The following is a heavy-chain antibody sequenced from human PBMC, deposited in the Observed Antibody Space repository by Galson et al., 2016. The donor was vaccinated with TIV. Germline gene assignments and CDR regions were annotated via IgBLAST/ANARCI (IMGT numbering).Heavy chain of an antibody. CDR3: ARDPGYFVY. J-gene: IGHJ4*02. V-gene: IGHV1-3*01. D-gene: IGHD1-1*01. CDR1: GYTFTNYI. Sequence: SVMVSCKASGYTFTNYIMHWVRQAPGQRLEWMRWINAGNGNTKYSQKFQGRVTITRDTSASTAYMELSSLRSEDTAVYYCARDPGYFVYWGQGTLVTVSS. CDR2: INAGNGNT.